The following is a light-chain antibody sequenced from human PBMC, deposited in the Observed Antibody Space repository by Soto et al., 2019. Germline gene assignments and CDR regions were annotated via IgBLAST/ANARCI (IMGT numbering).Light chain of an antibody. Sequence: DIQMTQSPSSLSASVEDRVIITCRASQSISSYLNWYQQKPGKAPKLLIYKASTLKSGVPSRFSGSGSGTEFTLTISSLQPDDFATYYCQQYNSYWTFGQGTKVDIK. CDR3: QQYNSYWT. CDR1: QSISSY. V-gene: IGKV1-5*03. J-gene: IGKJ1*01. CDR2: KAS.